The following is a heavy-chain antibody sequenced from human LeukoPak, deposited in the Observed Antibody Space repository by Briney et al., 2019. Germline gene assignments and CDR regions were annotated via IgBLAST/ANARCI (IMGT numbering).Heavy chain of an antibody. CDR3: AKRQTSSGSDSFDC. J-gene: IGHJ4*02. Sequence: PGGSLRLSCAASGFTFSSYGLSWVRQAPGKGLEWVSAISGSGGSTYYADSVKGRFTISRDNSKNTLYLQMNSLRAEDTAVYYCAKRQTSSGSDSFDCWGQGTLITASS. CDR1: GFTFSSYG. D-gene: IGHD6-19*01. V-gene: IGHV3-23*01. CDR2: ISGSGGST.